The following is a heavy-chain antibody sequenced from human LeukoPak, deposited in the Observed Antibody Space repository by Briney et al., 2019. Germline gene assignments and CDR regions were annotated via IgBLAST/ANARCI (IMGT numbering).Heavy chain of an antibody. D-gene: IGHD1-26*01. CDR2: IKSKTDGGTT. Sequence: GGSLRLSCAASGFTFSDYYMDWVRQAPGKGLEWVGRIKSKTDGGTTDYAAPVKGRFTISRDDSKNTLYLQMNSLKTEDTVVYYCTTEEVGGDGDWGQGTLVTVSS. J-gene: IGHJ4*02. V-gene: IGHV3-15*01. CDR3: TTEEVGGDGD. CDR1: GFTFSDYY.